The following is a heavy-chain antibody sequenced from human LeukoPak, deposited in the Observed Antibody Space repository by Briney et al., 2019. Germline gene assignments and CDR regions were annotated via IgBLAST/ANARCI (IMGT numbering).Heavy chain of an antibody. V-gene: IGHV4-38-2*01. CDR2: IYHSGST. D-gene: IGHD3-10*01. J-gene: IGHJ4*02. CDR3: ARHTFDRVFFDY. CDR1: GYSISRGYY. Sequence: PSETLSLTCAVSGYSISRGYYWGWIRQAPGKGLEWIGSIYHSGSTQYNPSLKSRLIISVDTSKNQFSLKLSSVTAADTAVYFCARHTFDRVFFDYWGQGTLVTVSS.